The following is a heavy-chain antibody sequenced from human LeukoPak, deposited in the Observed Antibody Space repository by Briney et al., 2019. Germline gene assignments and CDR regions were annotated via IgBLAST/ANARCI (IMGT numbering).Heavy chain of an antibody. CDR3: AREILWSGYYTNSNWFDP. Sequence: PGGSLRLSCAASGFTLSIHDMVWVRQISGKGLEWVSAIGAAGGTYYADSVKGRFTISRDNSKNTLYLQMNSLRAEDTAVYYCAREILWSGYYTNSNWFDPWGQGTLVTVSS. CDR2: IGAAGGT. V-gene: IGHV3-13*01. J-gene: IGHJ5*02. D-gene: IGHD3-3*01. CDR1: GFTLSIHD.